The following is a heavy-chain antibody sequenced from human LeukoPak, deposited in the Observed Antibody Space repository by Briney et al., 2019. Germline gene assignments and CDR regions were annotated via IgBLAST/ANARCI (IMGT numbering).Heavy chain of an antibody. CDR3: ARQGGYYYYYMDV. Sequence: PSETLSLTCAVYGGSFSGYYWSWIRQPPGKGLEWIGEINHSGSTNYNPSLKSRVTITVDTSKNQFSLKLSSVTAADTAVYYCARQGGYYYYYMDVWGKGTTVTISS. J-gene: IGHJ6*03. D-gene: IGHD3-16*01. CDR1: GGSFSGYY. CDR2: INHSGST. V-gene: IGHV4-34*01.